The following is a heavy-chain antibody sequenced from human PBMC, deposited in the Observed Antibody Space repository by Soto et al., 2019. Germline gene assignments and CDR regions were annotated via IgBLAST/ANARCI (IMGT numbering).Heavy chain of an antibody. J-gene: IGHJ4*02. V-gene: IGHV4-61*08. D-gene: IGHD3-16*01. CDR3: ARSRGGYFDY. CDR2: IYYSGST. CDR1: GGSISSGDYS. Sequence: SETLSLTCTVSGGSISSGDYSWNWIRQPPGKGLEWIGYIYYSGSTNYNPSLKSRVTISVDTSKNQFSLKLSSVTAADTAVYYCARSRGGYFDYWGQGTLVTVSS.